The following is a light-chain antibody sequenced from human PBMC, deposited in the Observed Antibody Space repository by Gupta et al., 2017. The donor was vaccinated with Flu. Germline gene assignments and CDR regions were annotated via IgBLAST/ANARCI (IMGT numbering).Light chain of an antibody. CDR3: ISYTSSINLV. CDR1: NSDIGGYNY. CDR2: EVN. J-gene: IGLJ3*02. V-gene: IGLV2-14*01. Sequence: QSALTQPVSVSGSPHPSITISCTGTNSDIGGYNYVPWYQQHPGKVTKLIIYEVNNRPSGVSNRFSGSKAGTTASRTISELKTEDDADYYGISYTSSINLVFDGGTKLTVL.